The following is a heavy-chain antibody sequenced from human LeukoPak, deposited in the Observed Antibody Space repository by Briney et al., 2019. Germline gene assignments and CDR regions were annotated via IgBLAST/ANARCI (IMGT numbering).Heavy chain of an antibody. Sequence: SVKVSCKASGGTFSSYGVSWVRQAPGQGIEWMGGIIPIIGTANYAKKFQGRDTITKEESTSTAYMELSSLRSEDTAVYYCARARPVDYWGQGTLVTVSS. V-gene: IGHV1-69*05. CDR1: GGTFSSYG. CDR3: ARARPVDY. J-gene: IGHJ4*02. CDR2: IIPIIGTA.